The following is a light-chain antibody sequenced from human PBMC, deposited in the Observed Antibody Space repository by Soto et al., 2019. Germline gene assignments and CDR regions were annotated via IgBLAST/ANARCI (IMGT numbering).Light chain of an antibody. CDR1: QSVSSSY. V-gene: IGKV3-20*01. Sequence: ERVLTQSPGTLSLSTGERPTLSCRASQSVSSSYLAWYQQKPGQAPRLLIYGASSRATGIPDRFSGSGSGTDFTLTISSLEPEDFAVYYCQQYGSSGTFGQGTKVDIK. CDR3: QQYGSSGT. J-gene: IGKJ1*01. CDR2: GAS.